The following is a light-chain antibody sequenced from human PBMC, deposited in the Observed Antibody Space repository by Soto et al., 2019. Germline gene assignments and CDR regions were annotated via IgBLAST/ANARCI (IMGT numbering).Light chain of an antibody. CDR3: QQSYSTPPT. CDR2: DAS. Sequence: DVQMTQSPSTLSASVGDRVTITCRASQSLNNYLAWYQQKPGKAPKLLIYDASTLERGVPSRFSGTGSGTEFTLTISSLQPDDFATYYCQQSYSTPPTFGQGTKVDI. CDR1: QSLNNY. V-gene: IGKV1-5*01. J-gene: IGKJ1*01.